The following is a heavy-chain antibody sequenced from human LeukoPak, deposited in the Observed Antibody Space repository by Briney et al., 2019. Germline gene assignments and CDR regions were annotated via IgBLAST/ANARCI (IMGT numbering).Heavy chain of an antibody. V-gene: IGHV3-48*03. CDR1: GFTFSSYE. D-gene: IGHD3-22*01. Sequence: PGGSLRLSCAASGFTFSSYEMHWVRQAPGKGLGWVSYISSSGSTIYYADSVKGRFTISRDNAKNSLYLQMNSLRAEDTAVYYCARDKVVIRAFDVWGQGTMVTVSS. J-gene: IGHJ3*01. CDR3: ARDKVVIRAFDV. CDR2: ISSSGSTI.